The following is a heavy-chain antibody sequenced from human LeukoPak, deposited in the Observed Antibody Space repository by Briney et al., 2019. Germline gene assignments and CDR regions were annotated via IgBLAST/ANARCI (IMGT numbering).Heavy chain of an antibody. CDR3: ARESLESSLHY. Sequence: KPSEPLSLTYTVSGGSISSYYWSWIRQPPGKGLEWIGYIYYSGSTNYNPPLKSRVTISLDTSKNQFSLRLSSVTAADAAVYYCARESLESSLHYWGQGTLVTVSS. V-gene: IGHV4-59*01. CDR1: GGSISSYY. CDR2: IYYSGST. J-gene: IGHJ4*02. D-gene: IGHD3-3*01.